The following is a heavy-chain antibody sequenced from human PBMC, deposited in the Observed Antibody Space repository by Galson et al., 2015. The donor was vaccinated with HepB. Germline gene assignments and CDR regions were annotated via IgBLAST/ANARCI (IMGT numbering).Heavy chain of an antibody. J-gene: IGHJ6*02. CDR3: ARDRVYGQYYYYYYGMDV. CDR1: GFTFSRHG. CDR2: TWYDGSNK. Sequence: SLRLSCAASGFTFSRHGMSWVRRAPGKGLEWVATTWYDGSNKYYADSVKGRCTISRDNSKNTLSLQMNSLRADDTAVYYCARDRVYGQYYYYYYGMDVWGQGTTVTVSS. V-gene: IGHV3-33*01. D-gene: IGHD6-6*01.